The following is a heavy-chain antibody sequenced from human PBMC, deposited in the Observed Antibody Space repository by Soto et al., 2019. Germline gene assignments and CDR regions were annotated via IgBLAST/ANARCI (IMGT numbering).Heavy chain of an antibody. CDR3: ASTPSLYSSRWYYLNY. V-gene: IGHV4-34*01. CDR2: INHSGST. J-gene: IGHJ4*02. CDR1: GGSFSGYY. D-gene: IGHD6-13*01. Sequence: NPSETLSLTCAVYGGSFSGYYWSWIRQPPGKGLEWIGEINHSGSTNYNPSLKSRVTISVDTSKNQFSLKLSSVTAADTAVYYCASTPSLYSSRWYYLNYWGQGTLVTVYS.